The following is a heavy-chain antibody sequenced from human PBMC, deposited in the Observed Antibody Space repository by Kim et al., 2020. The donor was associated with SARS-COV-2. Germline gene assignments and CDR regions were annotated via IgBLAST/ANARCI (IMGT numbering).Heavy chain of an antibody. J-gene: IGHJ3*01. CDR1: GFTFSEHH. CDR3: ARAPFFDSSGDSLDALDV. Sequence: GGSLRLSCVVSGFTFSEHHMDWFRQAPGKGLEWVGRTRNKAHSHTTVSAASVKGRFSISRDDSKKSAFLQMNSLKTEDTAIYYCARAPFFDSSGDSLDALDVWGQGTMVTVSS. CDR2: TRNKAHSHTT. D-gene: IGHD2-21*01. V-gene: IGHV3-72*01.